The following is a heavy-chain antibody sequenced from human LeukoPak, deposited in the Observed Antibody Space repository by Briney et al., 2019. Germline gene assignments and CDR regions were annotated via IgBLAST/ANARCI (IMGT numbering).Heavy chain of an antibody. CDR1: GFTVSNNY. CDR3: ARVGDYFDY. CDR2: INRDGSTT. J-gene: IGHJ4*02. V-gene: IGHV3-74*01. D-gene: IGHD3-10*01. Sequence: GGSLRLSCAGSGFTVSNNYLSWVRQAPGKGLVWVSRINRDGSTTSYADSVKGRFTISRDNAKNTLYLQMNSLRAEDTAVYYCARVGDYFDYWGQGTLVTVSS.